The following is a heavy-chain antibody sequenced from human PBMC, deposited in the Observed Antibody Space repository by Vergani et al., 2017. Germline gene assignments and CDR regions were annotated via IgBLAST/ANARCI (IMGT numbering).Heavy chain of an antibody. D-gene: IGHD2-2*01. Sequence: VQLVESGGGLVKPGGSLRLSCAASGFTFSDYYMSWIRQAPGKGLEWVAVISYDGSNKYYADSVKGRFTISRDNSKNTLYLQMNSLRAEDTAVYYCARPAGGYCSSTSCSSDAFDIWGQGTMVTVSS. V-gene: IGHV3-30-3*01. CDR1: GFTFSDYY. CDR2: ISYDGSNK. CDR3: ARPAGGYCSSTSCSSDAFDI. J-gene: IGHJ3*02.